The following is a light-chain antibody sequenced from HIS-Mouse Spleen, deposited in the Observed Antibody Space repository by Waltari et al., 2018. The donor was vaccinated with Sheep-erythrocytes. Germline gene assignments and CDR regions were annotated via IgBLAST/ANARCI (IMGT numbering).Light chain of an antibody. CDR3: CSYAGSYNHV. J-gene: IGLJ1*01. Sequence: QSALTQPASVSGSPGQSIPISCTGTSSDVGRYNRYSCYQQHPGKAPKLMIYEGSKRPSGVANRFSGSKSGNTASLTISGLQAEDEADYYCCSYAGSYNHVFATGTKVTVL. CDR1: SSDVGRYNR. CDR2: EGS. V-gene: IGLV2-14*02.